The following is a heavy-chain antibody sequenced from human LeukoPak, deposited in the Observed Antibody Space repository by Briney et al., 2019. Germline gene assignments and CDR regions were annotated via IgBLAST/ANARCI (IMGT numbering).Heavy chain of an antibody. V-gene: IGHV3-13*01. CDR3: AREISDRVDHVWYFDL. D-gene: IGHD3-3*02. CDR2: IGAGGDT. CDR1: GFTFTNAD. J-gene: IGHJ2*01. Sequence: TGGSLRLSCAASGFTFTNADMHWVRQIVGKGLEWVSAIGAGGDTYYSDSVKGRFTISRENAKNSLYLQMSSLRDGDTAVYFCAREISDRVDHVWYFDLWGRGTLVTVSS.